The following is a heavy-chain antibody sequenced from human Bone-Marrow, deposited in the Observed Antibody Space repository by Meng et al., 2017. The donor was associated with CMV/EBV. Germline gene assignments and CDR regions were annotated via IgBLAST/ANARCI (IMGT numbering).Heavy chain of an antibody. V-gene: IGHV3-7*01. CDR2: IWKDGNTI. D-gene: IGHD6-19*01. J-gene: IGHJ4*02. CDR3: VRDMGWYRFDS. Sequence: GGSLRLSCVASGFTFSDHWMGWVRQAPGKGLEWVADIWKDGNTIWYFDSVKGRFTISRDNAKNSLFLQMNSLRVEDTAVYYCVRDMGWYRFDSWGQGTRVTGSS. CDR1: GFTFSDHW.